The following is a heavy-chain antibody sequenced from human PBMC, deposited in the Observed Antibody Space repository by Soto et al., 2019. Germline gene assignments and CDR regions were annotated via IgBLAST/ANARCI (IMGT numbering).Heavy chain of an antibody. CDR1: GYTFTSYD. J-gene: IGHJ4*02. CDR2: MNPSTGST. Sequence: QVQLVQSGAEVKKPGASVKVSCKASGYTFTSYDIKWVRQATGQGLEWMGWMNPSTGSTGFAQKFQGRAHIISSMASSTVYLELSSLASEETAVYYCARGRLGAGTVDYWVQGTVVTVSS. CDR3: ARGRLGAGTVDY. D-gene: IGHD6-13*01. V-gene: IGHV1-8*01.